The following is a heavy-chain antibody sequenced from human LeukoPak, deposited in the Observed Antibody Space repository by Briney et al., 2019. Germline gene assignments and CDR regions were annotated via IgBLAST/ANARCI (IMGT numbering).Heavy chain of an antibody. D-gene: IGHD2-2*01. CDR3: TTDISVYCSSTSCYRRDY. V-gene: IGHV3-15*01. J-gene: IGHJ4*02. CDR2: IKSKTDGGTT. CDR1: GFTFSNAW. Sequence: GGSLRLSCAASGFTFSNAWMSWVRQAPGKGLERVGRIKSKTDGGTTDYAAPVKGGFTISRDDSKNTLYLQMNSLKTEDTAVYYCTTDISVYCSSTSCYRRDYWGQGTLVTVSS.